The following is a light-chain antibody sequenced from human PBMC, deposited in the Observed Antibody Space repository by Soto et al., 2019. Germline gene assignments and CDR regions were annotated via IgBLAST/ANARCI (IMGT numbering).Light chain of an antibody. CDR3: QKRSNWPIT. CDR1: QSVYNN. CDR2: GAS. J-gene: IGKJ5*01. V-gene: IGKV3-11*01. Sequence: EIVMTQSPATLSVSPGERATLSYRAIQSVYNNLAWYQQKPGQAHRILIYGASNRATRIQASFSGSGSGTDFTLTIRSLEPEDLAVYYCQKRSNWPITLVQWKRLEIK.